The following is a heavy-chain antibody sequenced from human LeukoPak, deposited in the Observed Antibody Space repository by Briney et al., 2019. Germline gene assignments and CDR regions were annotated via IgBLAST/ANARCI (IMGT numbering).Heavy chain of an antibody. CDR2: IKQVGSKK. J-gene: IGHJ6*02. D-gene: IGHD1-7*01. CDR1: GFTFSRYW. V-gene: IGHV3-7*01. Sequence: PGGSLRLSCAASGFTFSRYWMSCVRQAPGKGVEWGANIKQVGSKKYYVDSVKGRFTISRDNDQNSMYLQMSSLRAEDTAVYYCARNMKLELPASSGYCYGMDVWGRGTRVTVSS. CDR3: ARNMKLELPASSGYCYGMDV.